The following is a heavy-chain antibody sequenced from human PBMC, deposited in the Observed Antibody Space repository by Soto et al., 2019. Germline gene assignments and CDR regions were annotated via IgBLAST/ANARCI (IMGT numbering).Heavy chain of an antibody. J-gene: IGHJ3*02. Sequence: VGSLRLSCAASGFTFSSYWMSWVRQAPGKGLEWVANIKQDGSEKYYVDSVKGRFTISRDNAKNSLYLQMNSLRAEDTAVYYCARDPLLWFGEKYDAFDIWGQGTMVTVSS. D-gene: IGHD3-10*01. CDR2: IKQDGSEK. CDR3: ARDPLLWFGEKYDAFDI. CDR1: GFTFSSYW. V-gene: IGHV3-7*03.